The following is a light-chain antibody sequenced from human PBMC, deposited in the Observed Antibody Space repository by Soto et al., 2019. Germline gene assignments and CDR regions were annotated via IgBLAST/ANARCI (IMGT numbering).Light chain of an antibody. J-gene: IGKJ2*01. V-gene: IGKV3-20*01. CDR3: QQYGSSPPYT. CDR2: GAS. CDR1: QSVSSSY. Sequence: EIVLTQSPGTLSLSPGERATLSCRASQSVSSSYLAGYQQKPGQAPRLLIEGASSRATGIPDRFSGSGSGTDFTLTISRLEPDDFAVYYCQQYGSSPPYTFGQGTKREIK.